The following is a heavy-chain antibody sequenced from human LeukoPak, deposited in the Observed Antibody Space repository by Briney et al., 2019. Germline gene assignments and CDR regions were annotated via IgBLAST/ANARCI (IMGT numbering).Heavy chain of an antibody. Sequence: GRSLRLSCAASGFTFSSYTMHWVRQAPGKGLEWVSYISSSNNAMYYADSVRGRFTISRDNAKNSLYLQMNSLGDEETAVYYCARVLRYFDWLTYGMDVWGQGATVTVS. CDR3: ARVLRYFDWLTYGMDV. V-gene: IGHV3-48*02. CDR2: ISSSNNAM. J-gene: IGHJ6*02. D-gene: IGHD3-9*01. CDR1: GFTFSSYT.